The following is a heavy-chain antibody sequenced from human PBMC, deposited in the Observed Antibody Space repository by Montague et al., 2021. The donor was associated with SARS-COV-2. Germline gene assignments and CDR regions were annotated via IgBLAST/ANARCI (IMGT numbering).Heavy chain of an antibody. CDR2: IWYDGSNK. J-gene: IGHJ4*02. Sequence: FLRLSCAASGFTFSSYGMHWVRQAPGKGLEWVGVIWYDGSNKYYADSVKGRFTISRDNSKNTLYLQMNSLRAEDTAMYYCARDSLYYYDRGGLDYWGQGTLVTVSS. CDR3: ARDSLYYYDRGGLDY. CDR1: GFTFSSYG. V-gene: IGHV3-33*01. D-gene: IGHD3-22*01.